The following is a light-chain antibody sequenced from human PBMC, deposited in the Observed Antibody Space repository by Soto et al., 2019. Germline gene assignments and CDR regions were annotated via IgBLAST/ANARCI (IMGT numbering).Light chain of an antibody. CDR3: QVWESSSDHVV. J-gene: IGLJ2*01. V-gene: IGLV3-21*02. CDR2: DDS. CDR1: NIGSKS. Sequence: SYELPQPPSVSVAPGQTARITCGGNNIGSKSVHWYQQKPGQAPVLVVYDDSDRPSGIPERFSGSNSVNTATLTISRVEAGDEADYYCQVWESSSDHVVFGGGTKLTVL.